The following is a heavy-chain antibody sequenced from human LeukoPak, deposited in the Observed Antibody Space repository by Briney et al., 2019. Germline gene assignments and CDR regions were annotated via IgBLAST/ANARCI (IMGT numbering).Heavy chain of an antibody. V-gene: IGHV4-34*01. Sequence: SETLSLTCAVYGGSFSGYYWSWIRQPPGKGLEWIGEINHSGSTNYNPSFKSRVTISVDTSKNQFSLKLSSVTAADTAVYYCARATNYDYPYYYGMDVWGQGTTVTVSS. CDR3: ARATNYDYPYYYGMDV. D-gene: IGHD3-16*01. CDR2: INHSGST. J-gene: IGHJ6*02. CDR1: GGSFSGYY.